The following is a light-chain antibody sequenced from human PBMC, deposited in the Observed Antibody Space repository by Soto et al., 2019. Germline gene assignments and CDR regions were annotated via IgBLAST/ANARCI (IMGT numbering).Light chain of an antibody. CDR2: AAS. Sequence: DIQMTQSPSSLSASVGDRVTITCRASQGISTFLAWFQQKPGKAPKTLIYAASSLHSGVPSRFSGSGSGTDFTLTISSLQPEDFATYYCQHYDGYPQIFGQRTRLEIK. CDR1: QGISTF. V-gene: IGKV1-16*01. J-gene: IGKJ5*01. CDR3: QHYDGYPQI.